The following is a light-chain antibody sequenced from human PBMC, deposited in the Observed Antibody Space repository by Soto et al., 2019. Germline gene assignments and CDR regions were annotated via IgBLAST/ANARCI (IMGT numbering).Light chain of an antibody. CDR2: GPS. J-gene: IGKJ1*01. V-gene: IGKV3-20*01. Sequence: EIVLTQSPATLSLSPGERATLSCRASQSVGSNLAWYQKKPGRAPRLLIYGPSNRATGIPDRFSGSGSGTDFTLTLSRLEPEDFAVYYCQQYRTFGQGTKVDIK. CDR1: QSVGSN. CDR3: QQYRT.